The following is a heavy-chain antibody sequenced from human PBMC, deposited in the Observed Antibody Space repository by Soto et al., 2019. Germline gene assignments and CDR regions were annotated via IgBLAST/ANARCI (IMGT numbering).Heavy chain of an antibody. V-gene: IGHV3-11*01. CDR1: GFTFTDYS. CDR3: ARGYYDFWSGYYISPYGMDV. D-gene: IGHD3-3*01. Sequence: GGPLRLSCPVSGFTFTDYSISWIRQAPGKGLEWVSYISSRGSSIYYADSVKGRFTISRDNAKNSLYLQMNGLRAEDTAVYYCARGYYDFWSGYYISPYGMDVWGQGTTVTVSS. J-gene: IGHJ6*02. CDR2: ISSRGSSI.